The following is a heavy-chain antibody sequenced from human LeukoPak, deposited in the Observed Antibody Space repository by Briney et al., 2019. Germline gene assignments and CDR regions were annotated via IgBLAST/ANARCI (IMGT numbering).Heavy chain of an antibody. V-gene: IGHV1-69*01. CDR1: GGTFSSYA. CDR2: IIPIFGTA. D-gene: IGHD3-22*01. Sequence: SVKVSCKASGGTFSSYAISWVRQAPGQGLEWMGGIIPIFGTANYAQKFQGRVTITADESTSTAYMELSSLRSEDTAVYYCAREVSGYYYDSSGYPAFDYWGQGTLVIVSS. CDR3: AREVSGYYYDSSGYPAFDY. J-gene: IGHJ4*02.